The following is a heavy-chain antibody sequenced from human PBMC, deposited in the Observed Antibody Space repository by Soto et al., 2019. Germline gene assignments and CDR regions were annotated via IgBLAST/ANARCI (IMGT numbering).Heavy chain of an antibody. CDR1: GFTFSNYA. CDR2: IGGGDDI. CDR3: AKDSISYTGMYDAFDV. D-gene: IGHD3-3*02. J-gene: IGHJ3*01. V-gene: IGHV3-23*01. Sequence: VQLLESGGGLVQPGGSLRLSCEASGFTFSNYAMAWVRQTPGAGPEWVSTIGGGDDIFYAESVQGRFIISRDDSRSTMYLQMDNLRVADTAIYLCAKDSISYTGMYDAFDVWGQGTVVTVSS.